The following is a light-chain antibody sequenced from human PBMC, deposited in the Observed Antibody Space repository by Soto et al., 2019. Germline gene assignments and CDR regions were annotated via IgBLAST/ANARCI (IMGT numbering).Light chain of an antibody. V-gene: IGKV3-20*01. J-gene: IGKJ1*01. CDR3: QQYGSSVT. Sequence: EIVLTQSPGTLSLSPGERATLSCRASQSIRSHYLAWYQQKPGQAPRLLISGAHNRAPGIPDRFSGSESGTDFTLRISRPEPEDFAVYYCQQYGSSVTFGQGTKVDIK. CDR2: GAH. CDR1: QSIRSHY.